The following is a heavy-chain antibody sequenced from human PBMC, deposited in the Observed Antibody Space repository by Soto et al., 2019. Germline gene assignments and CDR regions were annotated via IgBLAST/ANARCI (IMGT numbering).Heavy chain of an antibody. Sequence: QVQLVQSGAEVKKPGSSVKVSCKASGGTFSSYAISWVRQAPGQGLEWMVGIIPIFGTANYAQKFQGRVTITADESTSTAYMELSSLRSEDTAVYYCARKLVPAASPKYYWYFDLWGRGTLVTVSS. CDR1: GGTFSSYA. CDR2: IIPIFGTA. J-gene: IGHJ2*01. V-gene: IGHV1-69*12. CDR3: ARKLVPAASPKYYWYFDL. D-gene: IGHD2-2*01.